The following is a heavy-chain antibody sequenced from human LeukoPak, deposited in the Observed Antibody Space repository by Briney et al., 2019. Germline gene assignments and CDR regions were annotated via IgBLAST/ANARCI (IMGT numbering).Heavy chain of an antibody. D-gene: IGHD1-26*01. V-gene: IGHV3-30-3*01. CDR3: ARDQGGSAFDI. CDR2: ISHDGSNK. J-gene: IGHJ3*02. CDR1: GFTFSSYA. Sequence: GGSLRLSCAASGFTFSSYAMHWVRQAPGKGLEWVAVISHDGSNKYYADSVKGRFTISRDNSKNTLYLQMNSLRAEDTAVYYCARDQGGSAFDIWGQGTMVTVSS.